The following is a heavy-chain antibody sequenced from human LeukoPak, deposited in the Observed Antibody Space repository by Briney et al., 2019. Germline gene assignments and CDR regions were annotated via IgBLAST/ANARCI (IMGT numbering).Heavy chain of an antibody. CDR1: GFTFSNYW. D-gene: IGHD5-18*01. J-gene: IGHJ4*02. Sequence: GGSLRLSCAASGFTFSNYWMHWVRQAPGKGLVWVSRINSNVSYTNYADSVKGRFTISRDNAKNTLYLQMNSLRAEDTAVYYCARDSGSGYDYWGQGTLVTVSS. V-gene: IGHV3-74*01. CDR2: INSNVSYT. CDR3: ARDSGSGYDY.